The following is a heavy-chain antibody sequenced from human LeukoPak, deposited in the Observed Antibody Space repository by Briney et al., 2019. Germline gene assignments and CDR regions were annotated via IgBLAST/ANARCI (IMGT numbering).Heavy chain of an antibody. V-gene: IGHV4-4*07. D-gene: IGHD3-22*01. CDR1: GGSISSYY. J-gene: IGHJ4*02. CDR2: IYTSGST. Sequence: SETLSLTCTVSGGSISSYYWSWIRQPPGRGLEWIGRIYTSGSTNYNPSLKSRVTMSVDTSKNQFSLKLSSVTAADTAVYYCARDGYDSSGYYVFFDYWGQGTLVTVSS. CDR3: ARDGYDSSGYYVFFDY.